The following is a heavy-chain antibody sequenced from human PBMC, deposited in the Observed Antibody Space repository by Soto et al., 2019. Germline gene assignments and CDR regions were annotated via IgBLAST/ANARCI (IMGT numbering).Heavy chain of an antibody. D-gene: IGHD6-19*01. CDR1: GGIFSNFA. CDR3: ARVGLGACDY. Sequence: QVQLVQSGAEVKKPGSSVKVSCKASGGIFSNFAFNWMRQAPGQGLEWMGGIIPTLGTPHYAQKFLGRVTITADESTRTVYMDMSSLTVEHTAVYYCARVGLGACDYWGQGTLVIVSS. J-gene: IGHJ4*02. CDR2: IIPTLGTP. V-gene: IGHV1-69*01.